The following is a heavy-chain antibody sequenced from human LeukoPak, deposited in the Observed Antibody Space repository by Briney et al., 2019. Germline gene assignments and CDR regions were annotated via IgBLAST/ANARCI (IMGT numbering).Heavy chain of an antibody. J-gene: IGHJ4*02. CDR3: VMGWFGELMRPFDY. D-gene: IGHD3-10*01. CDR1: GVSMNYYF. Sequence: SSETLSLTCTVSGVSMNYYFWNWIRQPAGEGLQWIGRIHSSGTTNYNPSLKSRVTMSIDMSKNQFSLKLSSVTAADTAVYYCVMGWFGELMRPFDYWGQGTLVTVSS. V-gene: IGHV4-4*07. CDR2: IHSSGTT.